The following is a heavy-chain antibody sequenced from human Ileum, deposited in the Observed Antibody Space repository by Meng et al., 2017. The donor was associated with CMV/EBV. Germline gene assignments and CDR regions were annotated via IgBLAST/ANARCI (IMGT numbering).Heavy chain of an antibody. CDR3: ARGGYISSWYVAPDY. V-gene: IGHV1-18*01. D-gene: IGHD6-13*01. Sequence: QVQLVQSGAEMKKPGASGKVSCKASGYTFSNYGISWLRQAPGQGLEWMGWISAYNGNTNYAQNFQGRLTVTTDTSTNTAYMELTRLRSDDTAVYFCARGGYISSWYVAPDYWGQGTLVTVSS. CDR1: GYTFSNYG. CDR2: ISAYNGNT. J-gene: IGHJ4*02.